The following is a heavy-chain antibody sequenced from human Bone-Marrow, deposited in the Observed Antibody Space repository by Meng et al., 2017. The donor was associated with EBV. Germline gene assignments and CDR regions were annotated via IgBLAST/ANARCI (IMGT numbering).Heavy chain of an antibody. J-gene: IGHJ4*02. D-gene: IGHD4-17*01. CDR1: GFTFSSYW. Sequence: EVQLVGSXXGXVXXGGXLRLSCAASGFTFSSYWMHWVRQVPGKGLVWVSRINSDGSSRSYADSVKGRFTISRDNSKNTLYLQMNSLRAEDTAVYYCAKDWGHYGDYSYYFDYWGQGTLVTVSS. CDR3: AKDWGHYGDYSYYFDY. V-gene: IGHV3-74*01. CDR2: INSDGSSR.